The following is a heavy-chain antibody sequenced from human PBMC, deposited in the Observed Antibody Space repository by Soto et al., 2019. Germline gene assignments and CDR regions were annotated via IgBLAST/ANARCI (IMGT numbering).Heavy chain of an antibody. CDR1: GYTFTSYG. CDR2: ISAYNGNT. V-gene: IGHV1-18*01. Sequence: QVQLVQSGAEVKKPGASVKVSCKASGYTFTSYGISWVRQAPGQGLEWMGWISAYNGNTNYAQKLQGRVTMTTDTSMSTAYMELRSLRSDDTAVYYCARDQDYGSGSYYNYYYYYGMDVWGQGTTVTVSS. D-gene: IGHD3-10*01. CDR3: ARDQDYGSGSYYNYYYYYGMDV. J-gene: IGHJ6*02.